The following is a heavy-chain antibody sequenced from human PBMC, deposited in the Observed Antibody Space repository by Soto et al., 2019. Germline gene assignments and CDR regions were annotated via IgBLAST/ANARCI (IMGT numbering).Heavy chain of an antibody. J-gene: IGHJ1*01. CDR2: ISPDGGDK. CDR1: GFTFHNYG. D-gene: IGHD3-22*01. CDR3: ARGDDSSVHASYFQN. V-gene: IGHV3-30*03. Sequence: QVQLVESGGGVVQPGRSLRRSCAASGFTFHNYGINWVRQAPGKGLEWVGFISPDGGDKSYADSVKGRLTISRDNSKNTLFLEMNSLRAEDTAVYYCARGDDSSVHASYFQNWGQGTLVTVST.